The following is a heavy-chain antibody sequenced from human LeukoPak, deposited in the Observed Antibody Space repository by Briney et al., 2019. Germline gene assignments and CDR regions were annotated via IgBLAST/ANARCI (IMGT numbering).Heavy chain of an antibody. CDR1: GGSISSYY. CDR3: ARGGPGYYASGTLGYFDY. V-gene: IGHV4-59*01. J-gene: IGHJ4*02. Sequence: PSETLSLTCTVSGGSISSYYWSWIRQPPGKGLEWIGCIYYSGSTNYNPSLKSRVTISVDTSKNQLSLKLSSVTAADTAVYYCARGGPGYYASGTLGYFDYWGQGTLVTVSS. CDR2: IYYSGST. D-gene: IGHD3-10*01.